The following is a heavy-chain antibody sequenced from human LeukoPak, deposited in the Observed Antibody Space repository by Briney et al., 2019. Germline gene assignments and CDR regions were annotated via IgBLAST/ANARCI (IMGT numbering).Heavy chain of an antibody. CDR3: ARDKTLYYYDSTGVWYFDL. CDR2: ICYSGST. J-gene: IGHJ2*01. V-gene: IGHV4-59*01. Sequence: SETLSLTXTVSGGSISSYYWSWIRQPPGKGVEWIGYICYSGSTNYNPSLKSRVTISVDTSKNQFSLKLSSVTAADTAVYYCARDKTLYYYDSTGVWYFDLWGRGTLVTVSS. D-gene: IGHD3-22*01. CDR1: GGSISSYY.